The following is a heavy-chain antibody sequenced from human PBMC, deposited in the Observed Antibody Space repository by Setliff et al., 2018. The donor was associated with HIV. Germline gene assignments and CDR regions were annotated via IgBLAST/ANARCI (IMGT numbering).Heavy chain of an antibody. CDR2: INLVTGKT. Sequence: ASVKVSCKTSGNTFARQSHDLHWVRQVPGQGLEWMGWINLVTGKTAYLQKFQGRVTITRDTSASTAYMELSGLRSDDTAVYYCAGPRGDEAFDIWGQGTMVTVSS. D-gene: IGHD3-10*01. V-gene: IGHV1-3*01. CDR1: GNTFARQSHD. CDR3: AGPRGDEAFDI. J-gene: IGHJ3*02.